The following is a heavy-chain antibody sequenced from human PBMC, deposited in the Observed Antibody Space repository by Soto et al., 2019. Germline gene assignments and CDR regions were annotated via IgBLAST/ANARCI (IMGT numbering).Heavy chain of an antibody. D-gene: IGHD3-9*01. CDR1: GGSISSSSYY. Sequence: SETLSLTCTVSGGSISSSSYYWGWIRQPPGRGLEWIGSIYYSGSTYYNPSLKSRVTISVDTSKNQFSLKLSSVTAADTAVYYCARVLRYFDWLHNNWFDPWGQGTLVTVSS. CDR3: ARVLRYFDWLHNNWFDP. V-gene: IGHV4-39*01. CDR2: IYYSGST. J-gene: IGHJ5*02.